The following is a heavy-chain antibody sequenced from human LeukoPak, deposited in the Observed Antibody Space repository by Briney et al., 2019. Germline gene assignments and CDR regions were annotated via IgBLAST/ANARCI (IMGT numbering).Heavy chain of an antibody. Sequence: GGSLRLSCAASGFTFSNYWMSWVRQAPGKGLEWVGNIQEDGSAQYYVDSVKGRFTISRDNAKNLLHLQMNSLRADDTAVYYCARVAYGDRYWGQGTLVTVSS. CDR2: IQEDGSAQ. V-gene: IGHV3-7*01. J-gene: IGHJ4*02. D-gene: IGHD4-17*01. CDR1: GFTFSNYW. CDR3: ARVAYGDRY.